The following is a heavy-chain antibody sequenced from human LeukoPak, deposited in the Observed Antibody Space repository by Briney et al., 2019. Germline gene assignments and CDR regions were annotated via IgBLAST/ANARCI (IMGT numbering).Heavy chain of an antibody. CDR2: IKQDGSEK. Sequence: AGGSLRLSCAASGFTFSSYWMSWVRKAPGKGLEWVANIKQDGSEKYYVDSVKGRFTISRDNAKNSLYLQMNSLRAEDTAVYYCAREGGYSYGYESGYYFDYWGQGTLVTVSS. D-gene: IGHD5-18*01. CDR3: AREGGYSYGYESGYYFDY. V-gene: IGHV3-7*01. J-gene: IGHJ4*02. CDR1: GFTFSSYW.